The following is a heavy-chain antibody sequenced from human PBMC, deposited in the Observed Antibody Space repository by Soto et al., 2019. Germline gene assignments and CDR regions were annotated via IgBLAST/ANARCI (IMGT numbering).Heavy chain of an antibody. CDR3: ARTLGRFHDAFDS. Sequence: PGRTLRLLCGASAFTFNGSAMHWVRQAPGKGLEWVAVISYDGSNKYYADSVKGRFTISRDNPKNTLYLQLNRLRAEATAVYYCARTLGRFHDAFDSWGQGTMVTF. V-gene: IGHV3-30-3*01. J-gene: IGHJ3*02. CDR1: AFTFNGSA. D-gene: IGHD3-10*01. CDR2: ISYDGSNK.